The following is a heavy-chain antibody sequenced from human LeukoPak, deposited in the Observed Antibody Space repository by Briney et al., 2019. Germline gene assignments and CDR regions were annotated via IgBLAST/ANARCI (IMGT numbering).Heavy chain of an antibody. CDR2: IYYSGTT. J-gene: IGHJ6*02. CDR1: GGSINSYY. Sequence: SETLSLTCTVSGGSINSYYWSWIRQPPGKGLEWIGYIYYSGTTNYNPSLKSRVTISIDTSKNQFSLMLSSVTAADTAVYYCARDKVRSGMDVWGQGTTVAVSS. D-gene: IGHD3-10*01. V-gene: IGHV4-59*01. CDR3: ARDKVRSGMDV.